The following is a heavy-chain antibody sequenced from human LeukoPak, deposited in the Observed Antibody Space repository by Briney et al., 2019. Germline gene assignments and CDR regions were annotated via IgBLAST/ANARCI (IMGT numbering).Heavy chain of an antibody. Sequence: PGGSLRLSCTASGFTFGDYAMSWFRQAPGKGLEWVGFIRSKAYGGTTEYAASVKGRFTISRDDSKSFAYLQMNSLKTEDTAVYYCTRDRGYYDSSGYPYYFDYWGQGTLVTVSS. J-gene: IGHJ4*02. V-gene: IGHV3-49*03. CDR3: TRDRGYYDSSGYPYYFDY. D-gene: IGHD3-22*01. CDR2: IRSKAYGGTT. CDR1: GFTFGDYA.